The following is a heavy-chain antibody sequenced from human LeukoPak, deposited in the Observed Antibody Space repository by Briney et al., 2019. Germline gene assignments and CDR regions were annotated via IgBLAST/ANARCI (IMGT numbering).Heavy chain of an antibody. J-gene: IGHJ5*02. D-gene: IGHD6-19*01. V-gene: IGHV3-23*01. CDR2: ISGSGGST. CDR1: GFTFSSYA. Sequence: GGSLRLSCAASGFTFSSYAMSWVRQAPGKGLEWVSAISGSGGSTYYADSVKGRFTISRDNSKNTLYLQMNSLRAEDTAVYYCAKDGRIVVAGTLGGDWFDPWGQGTLVTVSS. CDR3: AKDGRIVVAGTLGGDWFDP.